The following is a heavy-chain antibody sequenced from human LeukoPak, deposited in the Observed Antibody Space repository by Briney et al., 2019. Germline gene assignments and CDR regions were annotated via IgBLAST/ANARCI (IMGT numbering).Heavy chain of an antibody. J-gene: IGHJ4*02. Sequence: GGSLRLSCAASGFAFSVYEMYWVRQAPGPGLEWVSYISSSGGTRYYADSVKGRFTISRDNAKNSLYLQMNSLRAEDTAVYYCATLTVASSFDYWGQGTLVTVSS. D-gene: IGHD6-19*01. CDR1: GFAFSVYE. CDR3: ATLTVASSFDY. CDR2: ISSSGGTR. V-gene: IGHV3-48*03.